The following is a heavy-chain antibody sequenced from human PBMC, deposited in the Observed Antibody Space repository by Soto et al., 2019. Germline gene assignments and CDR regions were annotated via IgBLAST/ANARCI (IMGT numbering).Heavy chain of an antibody. CDR2: INESGST. D-gene: IGHD1-1*01. V-gene: IGHV4-34*01. CDR3: ARGSGIVALPGELEDVNYDY. Sequence: QVQLQQWGAGLVKPSETLSFSCAVYGQSFSGHSWAWIRQPPGKGLEWIGEINESGSTYYNPSLKSRVTISTDTSKNQFSLKLSSVSAADTAAYFCARGSGIVALPGELEDVNYDYWGQGTLVNVSS. CDR1: GQSFSGHS. J-gene: IGHJ4*02.